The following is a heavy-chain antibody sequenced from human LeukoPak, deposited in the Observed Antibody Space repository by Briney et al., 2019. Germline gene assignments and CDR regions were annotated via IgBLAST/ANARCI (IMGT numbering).Heavy chain of an antibody. CDR2: ISGSASGGT. CDR1: GFPFSTND. V-gene: IGHV3-23*01. D-gene: IGHD1-1*01. J-gene: IGHJ4*02. Sequence: RPGGSLRLPCAASGFPFSTNDMSWVRQAPGKGLEWVSAISGSASGGTTYEDSVKGRFTISRDNSKGTLYLQMNSLRAEDTAVYYCAKVKTHWYFDNWGRGTLVTVSS. CDR3: AKVKTHWYFDN.